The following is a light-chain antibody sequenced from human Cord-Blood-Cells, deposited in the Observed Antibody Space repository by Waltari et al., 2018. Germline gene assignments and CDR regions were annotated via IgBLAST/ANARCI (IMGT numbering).Light chain of an antibody. J-gene: IGLJ3*02. Sequence: QSALTQPASVSGSPGQSIPLPCTGTSSDVGGFNTVPWHQQHPGKAPKLMIYDVSNRPSGVSNRFSGSKSGNTASLTISGLQAEDEADYYCSSYTSSSTLVFGGGTKLTVL. CDR2: DVS. CDR3: SSYTSSSTLV. CDR1: SSDVGGFNT. V-gene: IGLV2-14*01.